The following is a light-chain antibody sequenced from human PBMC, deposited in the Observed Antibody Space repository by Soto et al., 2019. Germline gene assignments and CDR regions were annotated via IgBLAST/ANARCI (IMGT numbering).Light chain of an antibody. CDR3: QQYGSSPRT. Sequence: EIVLTQSPGTLSLSPGERATLSCRASQSVSSGYLAWFQQKPGQAPRLLIYGVSTRATGIPDRFSGSGSGTDFILTISRLEPEDFAVYYCQQYGSSPRTFGRGTKLEI. CDR1: QSVSSGY. J-gene: IGKJ2*01. V-gene: IGKV3-20*01. CDR2: GVS.